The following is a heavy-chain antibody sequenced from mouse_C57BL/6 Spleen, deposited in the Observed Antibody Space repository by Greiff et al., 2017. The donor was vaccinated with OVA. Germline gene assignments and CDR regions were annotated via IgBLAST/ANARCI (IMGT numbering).Heavy chain of an antibody. V-gene: IGHV1-20*01. J-gene: IGHJ4*01. D-gene: IGHD2-4*01. Sequence: EVQLQQSGPELVKPGDSVKISCKASGYSFTGYFMNWVMQSHGKSLEWIGRINPYNGDTFYNQKFKGKATLTVDKSSSTAHMELRSLTSEDSAVYYCARRSYDYDYAMDYWGQGTSVTVSS. CDR3: ARRSYDYDYAMDY. CDR2: INPYNGDT. CDR1: GYSFTGYF.